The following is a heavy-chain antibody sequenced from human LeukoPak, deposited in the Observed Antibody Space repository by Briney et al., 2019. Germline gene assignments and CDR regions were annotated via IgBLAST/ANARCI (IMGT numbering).Heavy chain of an antibody. CDR2: MNPNSGNT. Sequence: GASVKVSCKASGYTFTSYDINWVRQATGPGLEWMGWMNPNSGNTGYAQKFQGRVTMTRNTSISTAYMELSSLRSEDTAVYYCARVTTMVRGVIPMLGYWGQGTLVTVSS. D-gene: IGHD3-10*01. CDR1: GYTFTSYD. V-gene: IGHV1-8*01. J-gene: IGHJ4*02. CDR3: ARVTTMVRGVIPMLGY.